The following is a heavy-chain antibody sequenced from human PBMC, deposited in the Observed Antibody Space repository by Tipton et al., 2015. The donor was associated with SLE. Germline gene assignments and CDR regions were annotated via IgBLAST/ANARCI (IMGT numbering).Heavy chain of an antibody. J-gene: IGHJ5*02. CDR1: GFTFGSYE. Sequence: SLRLSCAASGFTFGSYEMNWVRQAPGKGLEWVSYISSSGSSIYYADSVKGRFTISRDNAKNSLYLQMNSLRAEDTAVYYCARARMVRGGHWFDPWGQGTLVTVSS. D-gene: IGHD3-10*01. CDR3: ARARMVRGGHWFDP. V-gene: IGHV3-48*03. CDR2: ISSSGSSI.